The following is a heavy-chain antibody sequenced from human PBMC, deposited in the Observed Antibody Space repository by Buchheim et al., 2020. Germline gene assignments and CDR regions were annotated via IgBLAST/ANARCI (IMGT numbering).Heavy chain of an antibody. D-gene: IGHD6-19*01. Sequence: QVQLQQWGAGLLKPSETLSLTCAVYGGSFSGYYWSWIRQPPGKGLEWIGEINHSGSTNYNPSLKSRVTISVDTSKNTFCLKLSSVTAADTAVYYCARAAREQWLVCFDYWGQGTL. J-gene: IGHJ4*02. CDR3: ARAAREQWLVCFDY. CDR2: INHSGST. CDR1: GGSFSGYY. V-gene: IGHV4-34*01.